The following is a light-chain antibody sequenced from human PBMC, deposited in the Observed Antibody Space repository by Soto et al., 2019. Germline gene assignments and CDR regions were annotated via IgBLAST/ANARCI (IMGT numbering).Light chain of an antibody. J-gene: IGKJ5*01. CDR3: QQYDIWPIT. CDR2: DAS. Sequence: EIVMTQSPATLSVSPGERATVSCGASQSISSSFLAWYQQRPGQAPRLLIYDASTRATGIPPRFSGGGSGTEFTVTISSLQSEDFAIYYCQQYDIWPITFGQGTRLEIK. CDR1: QSISSS. V-gene: IGKV3-15*01.